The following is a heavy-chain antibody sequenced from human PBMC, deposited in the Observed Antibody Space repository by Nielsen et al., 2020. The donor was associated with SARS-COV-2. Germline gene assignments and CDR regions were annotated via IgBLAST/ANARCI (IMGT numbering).Heavy chain of an antibody. V-gene: IGHV3-11*01. CDR1: GFTFSHYY. Sequence: GESLKISCAASGFTFSHYYMSWIRQAPGKGLEWVSYISSSGSTIYYADSVKGRFTISRDNAKNSLYLQMNSLRAEDTAVYYCARGRGSSSSFGYYWGQGTLVTVSS. CDR2: ISSSGSTI. J-gene: IGHJ4*02. D-gene: IGHD6-13*01. CDR3: ARGRGSSSSFGYY.